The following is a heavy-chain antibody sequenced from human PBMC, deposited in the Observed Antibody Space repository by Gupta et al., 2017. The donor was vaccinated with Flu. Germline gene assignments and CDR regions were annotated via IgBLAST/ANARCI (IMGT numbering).Heavy chain of an antibody. D-gene: IGHD3-16*01. CDR3: ARRISYGKTFDY. CDR1: GGSTSSSNYK. J-gene: IGHJ4*02. CDR2: INYSGTA. V-gene: IGHV4-39*01. Sequence: QLQLQESGPGLAHPSETLSLTCAVSGGSTSSSNYKWGWIRQPPGKGLEWIGSINYSGTAYYNPSLKSRVTISLDTSMNQVSLKLSSVTAADTAVYYCARRISYGKTFDYWGQGTLVAASS.